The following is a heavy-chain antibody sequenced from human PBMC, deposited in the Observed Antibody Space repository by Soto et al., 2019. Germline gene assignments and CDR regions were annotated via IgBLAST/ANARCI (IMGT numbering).Heavy chain of an antibody. D-gene: IGHD1-26*01. J-gene: IGHJ6*02. Sequence: SETLSLTCTVSGGSISSGGYYWSWIRQHPGKGLEWIGYIYYSGSTYYNPSLKSRVTISVGTSKNQFSLKLSSVTAADTAVYYCARSVRRNSGSYRDYYGMDVWGQGTTVTVSS. V-gene: IGHV4-31*03. CDR3: ARSVRRNSGSYRDYYGMDV. CDR1: GGSISSGGYY. CDR2: IYYSGST.